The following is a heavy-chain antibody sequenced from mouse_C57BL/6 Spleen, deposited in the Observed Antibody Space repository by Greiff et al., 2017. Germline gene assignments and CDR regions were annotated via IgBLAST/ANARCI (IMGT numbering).Heavy chain of an antibody. CDR2: IDPANGNT. J-gene: IGHJ2*01. Sequence: VYVKQSVAELVRPGASVKLSGTASGFNIKNTYMHWVKQRPEQGLEWIGRIDPANGNTKYAPKFQGKATITADTSSNTAYLQLSSLTSEYTTIYYCAPIYNGNYYCFDSWGQGATLTVSS. CDR3: APIYNGNYYCFDS. CDR1: GFNIKNTY. D-gene: IGHD2-1*01. V-gene: IGHV14-3*01.